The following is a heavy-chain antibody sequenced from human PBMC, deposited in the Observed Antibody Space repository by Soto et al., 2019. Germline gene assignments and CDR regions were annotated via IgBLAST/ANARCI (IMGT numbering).Heavy chain of an antibody. CDR3: ARELFGRSVWFDP. J-gene: IGHJ5*02. CDR1: GGSISSYY. CDR2: IYYSGST. D-gene: IGHD3-10*01. V-gene: IGHV4-59*01. Sequence: QVQLQESGPGLVKPSETLSLTCTVSGGSISSYYWSWIRQPPGKGLEWIGYIYYSGSTNYNPSLPSRVTISVDTSKNQFSLTLSSVTAADTAVYYCARELFGRSVWFDPWGQGTLVTVSS.